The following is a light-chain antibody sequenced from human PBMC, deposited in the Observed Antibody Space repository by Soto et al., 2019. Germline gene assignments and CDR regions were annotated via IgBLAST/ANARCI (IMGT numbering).Light chain of an antibody. V-gene: IGLV2-11*01. J-gene: IGLJ3*02. CDR2: DVS. CDR1: NSDIGGYNY. CDR3: CSYAGTYNFWV. Sequence: QSVLTQPRSVSGSPGQSVTISCTGTNSDIGGYNYVSWYQQHPGKAPKVIIYDVSRRPSGVPDRFSGSKSGNTASLTISRLQAEDEADYYCCSYAGTYNFWVFGGGTKVTVL.